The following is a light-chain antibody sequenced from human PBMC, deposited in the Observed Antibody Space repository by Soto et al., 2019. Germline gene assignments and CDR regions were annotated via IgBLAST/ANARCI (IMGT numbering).Light chain of an antibody. CDR3: LLSYNGPYV. V-gene: IGLV7-46*01. CDR2: DPT. CDR1: TEAVTNGPY. J-gene: IGLJ1*01. Sequence: QAVTTKDPSLTLSPGGTVTLTCGSSTEAVTNGPYAYRFQQKPGHSHRTLIYDPTNRNSWTPARVSGSLPGGKSHVPLSGEQREDEAEYYCLLSYNGPYVCGPGTKVPVL.